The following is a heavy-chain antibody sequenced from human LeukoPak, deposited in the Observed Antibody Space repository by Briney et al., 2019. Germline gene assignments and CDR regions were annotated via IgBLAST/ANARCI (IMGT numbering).Heavy chain of an antibody. J-gene: IGHJ4*01. V-gene: IGHV3-7*05. D-gene: IGHD5-12*01. CDR1: GFTFSRHW. Sequence: GGSLRLSCAASGFTFSRHWMSWVRQAPGKGLEWVANINQDGSEKYYVDSVKGRFTISRDNAKNSLYLQMNSLRAEDTAVYYCASTGLEARYSYFDNWGHGTLATVSS. CDR2: INQDGSEK. CDR3: ASTGLEARYSYFDN.